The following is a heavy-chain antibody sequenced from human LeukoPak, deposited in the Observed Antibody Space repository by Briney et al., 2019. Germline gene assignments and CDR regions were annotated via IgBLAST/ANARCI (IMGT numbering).Heavy chain of an antibody. CDR2: IYYSGST. Sequence: SETLSLTCTVSGGSISSGGYYWRWIRQHPGKGLEWIVYIYYSGSTYYNPSLKSRVTISVDTSKNQFSLKLSSVTAADTAVYYCARVVYDYVWGSYRPAGPYYFDYWGQGTLVTVSS. J-gene: IGHJ4*02. CDR3: ARVVYDYVWGSYRPAGPYYFDY. D-gene: IGHD3-16*02. V-gene: IGHV4-31*03. CDR1: GGSISSGGYY.